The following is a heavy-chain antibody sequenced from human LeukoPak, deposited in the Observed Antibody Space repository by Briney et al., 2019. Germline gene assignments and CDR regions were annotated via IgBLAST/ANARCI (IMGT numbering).Heavy chain of an antibody. CDR2: ISDSGVST. J-gene: IGHJ4*02. Sequence: GGSLRLSCAASGFIFSSYAMSWVRQAPGKGLEWVSDISDSGVSTYYADSVKGRFTISRDNSKNTLYLQMNSLRAEDTAVYYCAKVWGRYCSSASCPNDYWGQGTLVTVSS. V-gene: IGHV3-23*01. CDR1: GFIFSSYA. CDR3: AKVWGRYCSSASCPNDY. D-gene: IGHD2-2*01.